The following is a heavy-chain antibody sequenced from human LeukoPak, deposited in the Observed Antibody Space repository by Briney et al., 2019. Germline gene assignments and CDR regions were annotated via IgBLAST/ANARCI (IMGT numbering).Heavy chain of an antibody. CDR2: IHGDGSDK. CDR1: GFTFRRYW. CDR3: ARNLRLHTPSTFDI. Sequence: GGCLRLSCAASGFTFRRYWRDWGRQAPGQGLEWVAHIHGDGSDKNYLDSVKGRFTISRDTAKNSVYLQMNGLRADDTAVYYCARNLRLHTPSTFDIWGQGTMVTVSS. D-gene: IGHD1-7*01. V-gene: IGHV3-7*05. J-gene: IGHJ3*02.